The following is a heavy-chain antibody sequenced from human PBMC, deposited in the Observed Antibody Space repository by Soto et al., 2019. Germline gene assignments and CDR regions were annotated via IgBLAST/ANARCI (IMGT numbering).Heavy chain of an antibody. CDR3: ARVVAAAGYAYYSLDV. D-gene: IGHD6-13*01. J-gene: IGHJ6*02. CDR2: IYYSGST. V-gene: IGHV4-59*01. Sequence: SKTLSLTCTVYGGSISSYYWRWIRQPPGKGLEWIGYIYYSGSTNYNPSLKSRVTISVDTSKNQFSLKLSSVTAADTAVYYCARVVAAAGYAYYSLDVWGPGTTVT. CDR1: GGSISSYY.